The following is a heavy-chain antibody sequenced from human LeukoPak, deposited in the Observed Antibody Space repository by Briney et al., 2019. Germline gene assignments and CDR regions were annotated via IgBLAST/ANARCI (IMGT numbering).Heavy chain of an antibody. Sequence: GGSRRLSCAASGFTFSSYGMHWVREAPGKGLEWVAVISYDGSNKYYADSVKGRFTISRDNSKNTLYLQMNSLRAEDTAVYYCAKGLTTSKIYYYYGMDVWGQGTTGTVSS. CDR1: GFTFSSYG. CDR2: ISYDGSNK. CDR3: AKGLTTSKIYYYYGMDV. J-gene: IGHJ6*02. D-gene: IGHD4-17*01. V-gene: IGHV3-30*18.